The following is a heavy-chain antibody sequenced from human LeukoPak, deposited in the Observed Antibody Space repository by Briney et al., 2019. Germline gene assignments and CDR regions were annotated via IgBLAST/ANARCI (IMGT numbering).Heavy chain of an antibody. Sequence: ASVKVSCKASGYTFTSYDINWVRQATGQGLEWMGWMNPNSGNTGYAQKFQGRVTITADKSTSTAYMELSSLRSEDTAVYYCARDFYYYDSSGYGPLYAFDIWGQGTMVTVSS. CDR2: MNPNSGNT. J-gene: IGHJ3*02. CDR3: ARDFYYYDSSGYGPLYAFDI. V-gene: IGHV1-8*03. CDR1: GYTFTSYD. D-gene: IGHD3-22*01.